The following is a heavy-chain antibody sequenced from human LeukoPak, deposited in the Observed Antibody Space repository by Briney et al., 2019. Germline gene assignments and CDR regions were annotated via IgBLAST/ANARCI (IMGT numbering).Heavy chain of an antibody. CDR3: ARGSWIQLWYY. D-gene: IGHD5-18*01. CDR2: IYYSGST. J-gene: IGHJ4*02. V-gene: IGHV4-30-4*01. CDR1: GGSISSGDYY. Sequence: SQTLSLTCTVSGGSISSGDYYWSWTRQPPGKGLEWIGYIYYSGSTYYNPSLKSRVTISVDTSKNQFSLKLSSVTAADTAVYYCARGSWIQLWYYWGQGTLVTVSS.